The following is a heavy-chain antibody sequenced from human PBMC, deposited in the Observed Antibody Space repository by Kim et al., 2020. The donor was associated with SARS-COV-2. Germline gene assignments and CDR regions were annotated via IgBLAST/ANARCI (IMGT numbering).Heavy chain of an antibody. Sequence: SETLSLTCTVSGYSISSGYYWGWIRQPPGKVLEWTGSIYHSGSTYYNPSLKSRVTISVDTSKNQLSLKLSSVTAADTAVYYCARDGPWSYYLHYFDYWG. V-gene: IGHV4-38-2*02. CDR3: ARDGPWSYYLHYFDY. CDR1: GYSISSGYY. D-gene: IGHD3-10*01. CDR2: IYHSGST. J-gene: IGHJ4*01.